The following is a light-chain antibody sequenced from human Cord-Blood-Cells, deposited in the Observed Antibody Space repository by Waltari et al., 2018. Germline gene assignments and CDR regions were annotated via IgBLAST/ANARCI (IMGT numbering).Light chain of an antibody. CDR3: QTWGTGIGV. J-gene: IGLJ3*02. CDR1: SGHSSYA. V-gene: IGLV4-69*01. CDR2: LNSDGSH. Sequence: QLVLTQSHSASASLGASVKLTCTLSSGHSSYAIAWHQQQPEKGPRYLMKLNSDGSHSKGDGIPDRFSGSSSGAERYLTISSLQSEDEADYYCQTWGTGIGVFGGGTKLTVL.